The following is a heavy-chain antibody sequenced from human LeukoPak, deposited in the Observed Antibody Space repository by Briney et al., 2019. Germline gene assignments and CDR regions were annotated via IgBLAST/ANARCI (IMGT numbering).Heavy chain of an antibody. Sequence: GGSLRLSCAASGFTFSSYGMHWVRQAPGKGLEWVAFIRYDGSNKYYADSAKGRFTISRDNSKNTLYLQMNSLRAEDTAVYYCAKDRGGHSWEAFDIWGQGTMVTVSS. CDR2: IRYDGSNK. V-gene: IGHV3-30*02. J-gene: IGHJ3*02. CDR1: GFTFSSYG. D-gene: IGHD1-26*01. CDR3: AKDRGGHSWEAFDI.